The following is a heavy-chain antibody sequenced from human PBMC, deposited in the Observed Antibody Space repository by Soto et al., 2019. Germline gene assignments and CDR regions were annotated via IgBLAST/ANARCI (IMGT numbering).Heavy chain of an antibody. D-gene: IGHD4-17*01. Sequence: EMQLVESGGGLVQPGGSRSLSVAGSGLPFRNAWLSGVGRARGKGLEWVANINQDGSERYYVDSVRGRFTISRDNVENSLYLQLNSLRPEDTAVYYCAVYGYGVSAAAYWGQGTLVTVSS. V-gene: IGHV3-7*03. CDR2: INQDGSER. CDR3: AVYGYGVSAAAY. J-gene: IGHJ4*02. CDR1: GLPFRNAW.